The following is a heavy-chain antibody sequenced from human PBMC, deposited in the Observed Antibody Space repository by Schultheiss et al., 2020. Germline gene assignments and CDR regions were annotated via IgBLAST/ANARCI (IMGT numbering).Heavy chain of an antibody. V-gene: IGHV3-33*01. Sequence: GGSLKLSCAASGFTFSSYGMHWVRQAPGKGLEWVAVIWYDGSNKYYADSVKGRFTISRDNAKNSLYLQMNSLRAEDTAVYYCARAAGIAARPWFDYWGQGTLVTVSS. J-gene: IGHJ4*02. CDR2: IWYDGSNK. CDR3: ARAAGIAARPWFDY. CDR1: GFTFSSYG. D-gene: IGHD6-6*01.